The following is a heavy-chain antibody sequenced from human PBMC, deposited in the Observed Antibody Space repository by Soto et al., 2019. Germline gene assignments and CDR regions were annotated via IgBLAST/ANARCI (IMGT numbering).Heavy chain of an antibody. Sequence: QVQLVESGGGVVQPGRSLRLSCAASGFTFSSYGMHWVRQAPGKGLEWVAVISYDGSNKYYEDSVKGPFTISRENSKKTSYRQMNSLRAEATAGYYREKDPRPDYGGNAGGDYWGQGTLVTVSS. V-gene: IGHV3-30*18. CDR2: ISYDGSNK. CDR1: GFTFSSYG. J-gene: IGHJ4*02. D-gene: IGHD4-17*01. CDR3: EKDPRPDYGGNAGGDY.